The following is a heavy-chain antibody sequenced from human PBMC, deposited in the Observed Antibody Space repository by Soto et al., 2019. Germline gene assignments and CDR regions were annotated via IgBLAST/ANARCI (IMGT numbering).Heavy chain of an antibody. D-gene: IGHD3-9*01. CDR3: ARVFYYDILTGKSYNMDV. CDR1: GFTFSNYA. J-gene: IGHJ6*02. Sequence: VQLLESGGDLVQPGGSLRLSCEASGFTFSNYAMSWVRQAPGKGLEWVPVISGSGGSTNYADSPKGRFTISRDNSMDTLYLQMNSLRAEDTAVYYCARVFYYDILTGKSYNMDVWGQGTTVIVSS. V-gene: IGHV3-23*01. CDR2: ISGSGGST.